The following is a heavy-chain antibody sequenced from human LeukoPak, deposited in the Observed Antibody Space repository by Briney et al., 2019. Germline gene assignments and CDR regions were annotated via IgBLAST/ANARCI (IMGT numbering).Heavy chain of an antibody. V-gene: IGHV3-48*03. J-gene: IGHJ4*02. CDR3: ARDGSYYDGSGYQIHFDY. CDR1: GFTVSSNE. D-gene: IGHD3-22*01. CDR2: ISSSGSTI. Sequence: PGGSLRLSCAASGFTVSSNEMSWVRQAPGKGLEWVSYISSSGSTIYYADSVKGRFTISRDNAKNSLYLQMNSLRAEDTAVYYCARDGSYYDGSGYQIHFDYWGQGTLVTVSS.